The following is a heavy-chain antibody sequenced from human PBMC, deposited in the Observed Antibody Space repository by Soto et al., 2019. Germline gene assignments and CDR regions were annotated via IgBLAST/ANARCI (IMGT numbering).Heavy chain of an antibody. CDR2: ISFDGSNK. J-gene: IGHJ6*02. CDR3: AKVDYGDYSNYYDGMDV. D-gene: IGHD4-17*01. Sequence: GSLRLSCAASGFTFSTYAMHWVRQAPGKGLEWVAVISFDGSNKYYADSVKGRFTISRDNSKSTLYLQMNSLRTEDTALYYCAKVDYGDYSNYYDGMDVWGQGTTVTVSS. CDR1: GFTFSTYA. V-gene: IGHV3-30-3*01.